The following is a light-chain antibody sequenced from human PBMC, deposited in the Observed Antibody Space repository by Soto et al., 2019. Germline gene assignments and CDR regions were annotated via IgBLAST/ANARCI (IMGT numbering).Light chain of an antibody. CDR2: VNSDGSH. CDR1: SGHSTYA. J-gene: IGLJ2*01. V-gene: IGLV4-69*01. CDR3: QTWGTDIPYVV. Sequence: QLVLTQSPSASASLGASVKLTCTLSSGHSTYAIAWHQQKPEKGPRYLMKVNSDGSHSKGDGIPDRFSGSSSGAERYLTISSIQSEDEADYYCQTWGTDIPYVVFGGGTQLTVL.